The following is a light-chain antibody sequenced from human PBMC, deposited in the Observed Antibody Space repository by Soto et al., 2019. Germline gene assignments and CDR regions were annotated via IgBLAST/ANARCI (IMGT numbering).Light chain of an antibody. CDR3: QQYNSWWT. CDR2: KAS. Sequence: DIQITQSPSTLYASVGDRVTITCRASQSISSWLAWYQQKPGKAPKLLIYKASSLESGVPSRFSGSGSGTEFTLTISSLQPDDFATYYCQQYNSWWTFGQGTKVEIK. V-gene: IGKV1-5*03. CDR1: QSISSW. J-gene: IGKJ1*01.